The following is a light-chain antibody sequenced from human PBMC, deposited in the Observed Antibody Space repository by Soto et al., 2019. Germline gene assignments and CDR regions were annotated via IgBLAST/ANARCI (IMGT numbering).Light chain of an antibody. V-gene: IGKV1-33*01. CDR2: HAS. J-gene: IGKJ5*01. CDR3: QQYYGLHTLT. Sequence: DIHMTQSPSSLSASIGYIFTITCQASQNITKNLSWYQQKPGKAPNLLIYHASKLAKGVTSRFSGSGSGTDFSFIITSLKREDLAKYYCQQYYGLHTLTFGQGTRLEIK. CDR1: QNITKN.